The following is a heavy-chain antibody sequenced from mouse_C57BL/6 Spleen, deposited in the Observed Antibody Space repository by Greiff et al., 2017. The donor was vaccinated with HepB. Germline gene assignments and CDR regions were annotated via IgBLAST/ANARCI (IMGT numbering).Heavy chain of an antibody. CDR1: GYTFTSYW. CDR3: AIRKDYDDGAFDY. J-gene: IGHJ2*01. Sequence: QVQLKQPGAELVKPGASVKVSCKASGYTFTSYWMHWVKQRPGQGLEWIGRIHPSDSDTNYNQKFKGKATLTVDKSSSTAYMQLSSLTSEDSAVYYCAIRKDYDDGAFDYWGQGTTLTVSS. D-gene: IGHD2-4*01. CDR2: IHPSDSDT. V-gene: IGHV1-74*01.